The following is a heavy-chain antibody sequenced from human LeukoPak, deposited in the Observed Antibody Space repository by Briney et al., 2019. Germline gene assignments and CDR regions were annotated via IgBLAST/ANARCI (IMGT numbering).Heavy chain of an antibody. D-gene: IGHD1-1*01. CDR1: GGTFSSYA. CDR3: ARGTRDYYFDY. CDR2: IIPIFGTA. Sequence: ASVKVSCKASGGTFSSYAISWVRQAPGQGLEWMGGIIPIFGTANCAQKFQGRVTITADESTSTAYMELSSLRSEDTAVYYCARGTRDYYFDYWGQGTLVTVSS. J-gene: IGHJ4*02. V-gene: IGHV1-69*13.